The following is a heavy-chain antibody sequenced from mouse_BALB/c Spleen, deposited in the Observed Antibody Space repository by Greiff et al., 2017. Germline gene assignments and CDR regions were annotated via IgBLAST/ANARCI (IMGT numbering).Heavy chain of an antibody. V-gene: IGHV1-7*01. Sequence: QVQLQQSGAELAKPGASVKMSCKASGYTFTSYWMHWVKQRPGQGLEWIGYINPSTGYTEYNQKFKDKATLTADKSSSTAYMQLSSLTSEDSAVYYCARGDEGDYFDYWGQGTTLTVSS. CDR2: INPSTGYT. CDR3: ARGDEGDYFDY. D-gene: IGHD3-3*01. CDR1: GYTFTSYW. J-gene: IGHJ2*01.